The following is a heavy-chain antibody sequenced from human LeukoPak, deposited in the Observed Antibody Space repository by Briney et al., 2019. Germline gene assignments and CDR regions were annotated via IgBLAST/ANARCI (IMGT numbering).Heavy chain of an antibody. J-gene: IGHJ4*02. CDR1: GFTFSSYD. V-gene: IGHV3-48*01. CDR3: ARDVRVTSGTSLDY. CDR2: ISTSGTMI. D-gene: IGHD1-1*01. Sequence: GGSLRLSCAASGFTFSSYDMHWVRQAPGKGLEWVSYISTSGTMIYYADSVKGRFTISRDNSKNTLYLQMNSLRAEDTAVYYCARDVRVTSGTSLDYWGQGTLVTVSS.